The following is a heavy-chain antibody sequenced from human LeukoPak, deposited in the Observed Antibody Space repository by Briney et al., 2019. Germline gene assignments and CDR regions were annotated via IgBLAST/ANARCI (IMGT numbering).Heavy chain of an antibody. V-gene: IGHV3-23*01. CDR1: GFTFSSYA. D-gene: IGHD3-10*01. J-gene: IGHJ5*02. CDR2: ISGSGGST. Sequence: PGGSLRLSCAASGFTFSSYAMSWVRQAPGKGLEWVSAISGSGGSTYYADSVKGRFTIPRANSKNRLYLQMNSLRAEDTAVYYCAKSPFMVRGVNYCYDPWGQATLVTVSS. CDR3: AKSPFMVRGVNYCYDP.